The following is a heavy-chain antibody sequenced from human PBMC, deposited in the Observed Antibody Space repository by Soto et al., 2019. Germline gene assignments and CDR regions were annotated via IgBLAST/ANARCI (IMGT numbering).Heavy chain of an antibody. CDR1: GYTLSGLS. CDR2: FDPDDGET. D-gene: IGHD2-2*01. V-gene: IGHV1-24*01. CDR3: ATSLQYQLPATLYGLHRGNWFDP. Sequence: ASVKVSCKVSGYTLSGLSMLCVPQSPLNWLECMGGFDPDDGETIYAQKFQGRVTMTEDTSTDTAYIELSSLRSDDTAVYYCATSLQYQLPATLYGLHRGNWFDPWGQGTLVTVS. J-gene: IGHJ5*02.